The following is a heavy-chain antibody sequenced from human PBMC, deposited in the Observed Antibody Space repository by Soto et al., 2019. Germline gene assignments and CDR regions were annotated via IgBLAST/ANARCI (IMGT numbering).Heavy chain of an antibody. CDR3: ARRFWSIAARPFDY. Sequence: SETLSLTCTVSGGSISSSSYYWGWIRQPPGKGLEWIGSIYYSGSTYYNPSLKSRVTISVDTSKNQFSLKLSSVTAADTAVYYCARRFWSIAARPFDYWGQGTLVTVSS. D-gene: IGHD6-6*01. CDR1: GGSISSSSYY. J-gene: IGHJ4*02. CDR2: IYYSGST. V-gene: IGHV4-39*01.